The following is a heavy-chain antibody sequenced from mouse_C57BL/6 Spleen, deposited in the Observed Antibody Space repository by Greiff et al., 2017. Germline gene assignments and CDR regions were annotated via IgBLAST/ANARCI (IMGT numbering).Heavy chain of an antibody. CDR3: ARLEAIDY. CDR1: GYTFTVYY. Sequence: QVQLQQPGAELVRPGASVKLSCKASGYTFTVYYINWVKQRPGQGLEWIARIYPGSGNTYYNEKFKGKAPLTAEKSSSTAYMQLSSLTSEDSAVYFCARLEAIDYWGQGTSVTVSS. J-gene: IGHJ4*01. V-gene: IGHV1-76*01. CDR2: IYPGSGNT.